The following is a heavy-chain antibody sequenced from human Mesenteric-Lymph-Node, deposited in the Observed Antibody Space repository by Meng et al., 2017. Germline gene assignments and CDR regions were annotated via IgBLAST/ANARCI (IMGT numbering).Heavy chain of an antibody. CDR1: GGSISSSSYY. CDR3: ARERSDIAVAGWVSFDI. CDR2: IYYSGST. D-gene: IGHD6-19*01. Sequence: GSLRLSCTVSGGSISSSSYYWGWIRQPPGKGLEWIGSIYYSGSTYYNPSLKSRVTISVDTSKNQFSLKLSSVTAADTAVYYCARERSDIAVAGWVSFDIWGQGTMVTVSS. V-gene: IGHV4-39*07. J-gene: IGHJ3*02.